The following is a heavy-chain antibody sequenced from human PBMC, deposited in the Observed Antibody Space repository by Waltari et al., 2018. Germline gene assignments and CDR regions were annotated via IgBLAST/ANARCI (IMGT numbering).Heavy chain of an antibody. CDR2: INESGSKK. Sequence: EVSLVESGGDLAQPGESLRLSCAASGFSLTNSRMSWVRQVPGKGLEWVADINESGSKKYYVDSVKGRFTISRDNAKNSVDLQMNSLRVEDTAVYYCARDDNINGASDAFDIWGQGTMVTVSS. CDR3: ARDDNINGASDAFDI. D-gene: IGHD2-8*01. J-gene: IGHJ3*02. V-gene: IGHV3-7*01. CDR1: GFSLTNSR.